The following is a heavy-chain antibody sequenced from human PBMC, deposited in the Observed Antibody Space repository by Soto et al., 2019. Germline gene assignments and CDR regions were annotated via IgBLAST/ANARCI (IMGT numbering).Heavy chain of an antibody. V-gene: IGHV4-39*01. J-gene: IGHJ4*02. CDR3: ARHPPYYDFWSGSGPLDY. CDR2: IYYLGNT. D-gene: IGHD3-3*01. Sequence: SETLSLTCTVSGGSISSSSSYWGWIRQPPGKGLEWVGSIYYLGNTYYNPSLRSRVTISVDTSKNQFSLKLSSVTAADTAVYYCARHPPYYDFWSGSGPLDYWGQGTLVTVSS. CDR1: GGSISSSSSY.